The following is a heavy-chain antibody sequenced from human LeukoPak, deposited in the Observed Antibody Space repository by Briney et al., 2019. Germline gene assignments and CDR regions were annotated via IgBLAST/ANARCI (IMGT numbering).Heavy chain of an antibody. CDR1: GGSISSYY. Sequence: SETLSLTCTVSGGSISSYYWSWIRQPPGKGLEWIGYIYYSGSTNYNPSLKSRVTISVDTSKNQFSLKLSSVTAADTAVYYCARGGYSGYVFWFDPWGQGTLVTVSS. D-gene: IGHD5-12*01. CDR3: ARGGYSGYVFWFDP. J-gene: IGHJ5*02. CDR2: IYYSGST. V-gene: IGHV4-59*12.